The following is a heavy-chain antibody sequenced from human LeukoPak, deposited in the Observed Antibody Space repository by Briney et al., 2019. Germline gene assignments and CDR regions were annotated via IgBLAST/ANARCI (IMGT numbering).Heavy chain of an antibody. V-gene: IGHV4-61*02. CDR2: IYTSGST. J-gene: IGHJ3*02. CDR3: ARGSYDILTYAFDI. CDR1: GGSISSGSYY. Sequence: PSQTLSLTCTVSGGSISSGSYYWSWIRQPAGKGLEWIGRIYTSGSTNYNPSLKSRVTISVDTSKNQFSLKLSSVTAADTAVYYCARGSYDILTYAFDIWGQGTMVTVSS. D-gene: IGHD3-9*01.